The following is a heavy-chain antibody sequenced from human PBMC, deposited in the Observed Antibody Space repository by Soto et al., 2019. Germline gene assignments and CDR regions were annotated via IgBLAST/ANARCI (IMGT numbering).Heavy chain of an antibody. CDR3: ARDCYLDAGLGQQNWFDP. V-gene: IGHV1-46*01. CDR1: GYTFTSYY. D-gene: IGHD3-9*01. Sequence: ASVKVSCKASGYTFTSYYMHWVRQAPGQGLEWMGIINPSGGSTSYAQKFQGRVTMTRDTSTSTVYMELSSLRSEDTAVYYCARDCYLDAGLGQQNWFDPWGQGTLVTVSS. CDR2: INPSGGST. J-gene: IGHJ5*02.